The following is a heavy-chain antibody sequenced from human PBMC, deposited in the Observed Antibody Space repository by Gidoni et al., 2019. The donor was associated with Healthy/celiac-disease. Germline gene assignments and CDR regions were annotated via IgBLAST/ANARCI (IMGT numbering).Heavy chain of an antibody. CDR1: GGSVSSGSYY. CDR2: IYYSGST. Sequence: QVQLQESGPGLVKPSETLSLTCTVSGGSVSSGSYYWSWIRQPPGKGLEWIGYIYYSGSTNYTPSLKSRVTISVDTSKNQFSLKLSSVTAADTAVYYCAREGSGSYVDYWGQGTLVTVSS. D-gene: IGHD1-26*01. V-gene: IGHV4-61*01. J-gene: IGHJ4*02. CDR3: AREGSGSYVDY.